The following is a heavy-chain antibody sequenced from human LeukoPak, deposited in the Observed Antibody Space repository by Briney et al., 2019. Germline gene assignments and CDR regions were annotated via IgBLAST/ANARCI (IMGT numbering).Heavy chain of an antibody. CDR1: GFTFDDYA. CDR3: AKDLDSSGYYADY. Sequence: GGSLRLSCAASGFTFDDYAMHWVRQAPGKGLEWVSGISWNSGSIGYADSVKGRFTISRDNAKNSLYLQMNSLRAEDTALYYRAKDLDSSGYYADYWGQGTLVTVSS. CDR2: ISWNSGSI. D-gene: IGHD3-22*01. J-gene: IGHJ4*02. V-gene: IGHV3-9*01.